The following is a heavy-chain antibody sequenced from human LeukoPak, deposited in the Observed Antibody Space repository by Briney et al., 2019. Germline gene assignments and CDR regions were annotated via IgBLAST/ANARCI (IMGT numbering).Heavy chain of an antibody. CDR3: AKDMGVERGFDY. Sequence: GGSLRLSCAASGFTFDDYAMHWVRQAPGKGLEWVSGISWNSGNIGYADSVKGRFTISRDNAKNSLYLQMNSLRAEDTALYYCAKDMGVERGFDYWGQGTLVTVSS. CDR2: ISWNSGNI. CDR1: GFTFDDYA. J-gene: IGHJ4*02. V-gene: IGHV3-9*01.